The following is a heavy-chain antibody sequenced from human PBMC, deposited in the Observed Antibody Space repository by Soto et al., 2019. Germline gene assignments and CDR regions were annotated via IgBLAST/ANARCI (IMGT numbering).Heavy chain of an antibody. V-gene: IGHV3-30*18. CDR2: ISYDGSNK. CDR3: AKVGLIAAALDY. CDR1: GFTFSSYG. Sequence: PGGSLRLSCAASGFTFSSYGMHWVRQAPGKGLEWVAVISYDGSNKYYADSVKGRFTISRDNSKNTLYLQMNSLRAEDTAVYYCAKVGLIAAALDYWGQGTLVTVSS. D-gene: IGHD6-13*01. J-gene: IGHJ4*02.